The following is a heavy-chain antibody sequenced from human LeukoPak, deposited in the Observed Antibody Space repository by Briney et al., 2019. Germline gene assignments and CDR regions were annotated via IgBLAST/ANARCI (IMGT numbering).Heavy chain of an antibody. Sequence: SETLSLTCAVYGGSFSGYYWSWIRQPPGKGLEWIGEINHSGSTNYNPSLKSRVTISVDTSKNQFSLKLSSVTAADTAVYYCARASAKLFAYYYYYMDVWGKGTTVTVSS. D-gene: IGHD3-10*01. CDR2: INHSGST. CDR1: GGSFSGYY. V-gene: IGHV4-34*01. J-gene: IGHJ6*03. CDR3: ARASAKLFAYYYYYMDV.